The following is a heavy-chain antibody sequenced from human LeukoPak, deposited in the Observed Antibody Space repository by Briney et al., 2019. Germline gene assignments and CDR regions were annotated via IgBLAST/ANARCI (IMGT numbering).Heavy chain of an antibody. CDR1: GFAFNKYW. Sequence: GGSLRLSCAASGFAFNKYWMHWVRQTPGKGLAWVSRINGDGSTTSYADSVKGGFTISRDNAKNTLYLQMSSLRAEDTAVYYCATGNYYDSRGYYTFGHWGQGTLVTVSS. V-gene: IGHV3-74*01. J-gene: IGHJ4*02. D-gene: IGHD3-22*01. CDR2: INGDGSTT. CDR3: ATGNYYDSRGYYTFGH.